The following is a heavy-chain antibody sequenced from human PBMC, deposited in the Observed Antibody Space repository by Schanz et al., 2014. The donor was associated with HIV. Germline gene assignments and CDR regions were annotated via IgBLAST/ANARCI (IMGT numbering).Heavy chain of an antibody. J-gene: IGHJ4*02. CDR2: ISGSGGHT. V-gene: IGHV3-23*04. Sequence: DVQLVESGGGLVQPGGSRRLSCAASGFTFSSYAMIWVRQAPGKGLEWVSTISGSGGHTYYADSVKGRFTISRDNSKNPLYLQMNSRRAEDTAVYYCAKEEQQLGGVGGYHFDYWGQGTLVTVSS. D-gene: IGHD6-13*01. CDR1: GFTFSSYA. CDR3: AKEEQQLGGVGGYHFDY.